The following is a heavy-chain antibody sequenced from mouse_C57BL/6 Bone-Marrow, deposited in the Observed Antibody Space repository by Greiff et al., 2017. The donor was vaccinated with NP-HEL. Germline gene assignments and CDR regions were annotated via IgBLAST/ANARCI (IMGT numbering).Heavy chain of an antibody. CDR1: GYSFTDYN. J-gene: IGHJ4*01. V-gene: IGHV1-39*01. CDR2: INPNYGTT. CDR3: AREKVYDYLYAMDY. D-gene: IGHD2-4*01. Sequence: EVKLMESGPELVKPGASVKISCKASGYSFTDYNMNWVKQSNGKSLEWIGVINPNYGTTSYNQKFKGKATLTVDQSSSTAYMQLNSLTSEDSAVYYCAREKVYDYLYAMDYWGQGTSVTVSS.